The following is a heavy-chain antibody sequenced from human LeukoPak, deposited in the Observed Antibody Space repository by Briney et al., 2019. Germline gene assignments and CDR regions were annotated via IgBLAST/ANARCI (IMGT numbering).Heavy chain of an antibody. CDR3: ARALGYCSGGSCYGRRLDAFDI. CDR1: GYTFTGYY. CDR2: INAGNGNT. J-gene: IGHJ3*02. Sequence: ASVKVSCKASGYTFTGYYMHWVRQAPGQGLEWMGWINAGNGNTKYSQEFQGRVTITRDTSASTAYMELSSLRSEDMAVYYCARALGYCSGGSCYGRRLDAFDIWGQGTMVTVSS. V-gene: IGHV1-3*03. D-gene: IGHD2-15*01.